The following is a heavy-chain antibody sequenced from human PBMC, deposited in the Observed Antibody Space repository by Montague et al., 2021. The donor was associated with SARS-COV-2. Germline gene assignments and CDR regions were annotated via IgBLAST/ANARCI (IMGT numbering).Heavy chain of an antibody. D-gene: IGHD3-3*01. CDR2: IYSGGSST. V-gene: IGHV3-23*03. CDR1: GFTFSNYA. J-gene: IGHJ4*02. CDR3: AKDPHYDFWSGYYFDY. Sequence: SLRLSCAASGFTFSNYAMSWFRQAPGKGLEWVSVIYSGGSSTYYADSVKGRFTISRDNSKNTLYLQMNSLRDEDTAVYYCAKDPHYDFWSGYYFDYWGQGTLVTVSS.